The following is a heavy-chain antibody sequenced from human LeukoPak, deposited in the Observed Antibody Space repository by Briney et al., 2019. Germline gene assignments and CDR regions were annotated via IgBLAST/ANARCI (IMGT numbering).Heavy chain of an antibody. V-gene: IGHV1-18*01. Sequence: ASVKVSCKASGYTFTSYGISWARQAPGQGLEWMGWISAYNGNTNYAQKLQGRVTMTTDTSTSTAYMELRSLRSDDTAVYYCAKTLYYDILTGQLGQYYFDYWGQGTLVTVSS. CDR1: GYTFTSYG. CDR2: ISAYNGNT. CDR3: AKTLYYDILTGQLGQYYFDY. D-gene: IGHD3-9*01. J-gene: IGHJ4*02.